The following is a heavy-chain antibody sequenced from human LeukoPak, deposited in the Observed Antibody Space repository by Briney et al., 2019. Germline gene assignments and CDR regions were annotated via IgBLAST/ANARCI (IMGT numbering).Heavy chain of an antibody. CDR3: ARQSVAYSGSVSKRFYYGLDV. CDR2: IYNSGST. V-gene: IGHV4-59*08. Sequence: PSETLSLTCTVSGGSISSYYWSWIRQSPGKGLEWIGYIYNSGSTDSNPSLKSRVSLSADTSKNLFSLELRSVTAADTAVYYCARQSVAYSGSVSKRFYYGLDVWGQGTTVTVSS. CDR1: GGSISSYY. D-gene: IGHD5-12*01. J-gene: IGHJ6*02.